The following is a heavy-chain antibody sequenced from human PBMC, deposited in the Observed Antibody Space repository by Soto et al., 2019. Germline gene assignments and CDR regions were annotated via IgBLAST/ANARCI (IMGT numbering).Heavy chain of an antibody. CDR2: INAANGDT. D-gene: IGHD6-13*01. CDR3: VRRHVSATGIDWFDP. V-gene: IGHV1-3*01. CDR1: GYTFTSYG. J-gene: IGHJ5*02. Sequence: ASVKVSCKASGYTFTSYGIHWVRQAPGQRLEWMGWINAANGDTKYSPKFQGRVTITRDTSASTAYMDLSSLRYEDTAVYYCVRRHVSATGIDWFDPWGQGTLVTVSS.